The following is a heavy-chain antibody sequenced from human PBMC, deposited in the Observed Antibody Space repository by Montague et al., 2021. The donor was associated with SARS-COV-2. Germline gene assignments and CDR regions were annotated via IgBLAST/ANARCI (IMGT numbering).Heavy chain of an antibody. D-gene: IGHD3-10*01. CDR1: SGSIISSGYY. CDR3: ARVMIRGVTTPFDY. J-gene: IGHJ4*02. CDR2: IYYSGTT. V-gene: IGHV4-39*02. Sequence: SETLSLTCSVSSGSIISSGYYWGWIRQPPGKELEWIGNIYYSGTTYYNPSLKSRGTISVDTSKNHLSLSLSSVTAADTAVYFCARVMIRGVTTPFDYWGQGTQVTVSS.